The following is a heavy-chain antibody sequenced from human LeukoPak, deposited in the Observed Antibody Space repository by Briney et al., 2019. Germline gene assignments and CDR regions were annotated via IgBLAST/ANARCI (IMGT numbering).Heavy chain of an antibody. V-gene: IGHV3-30*04. Sequence: PGGSLRLSCAASGFTLSSYAMHWVRQAPGKGLEWVAVISYDGSNKYYADSVKGRFTISRDNSKNTLYLQMNSLRAEDTAVYYCARAAISDYYDSSGYSDYWGQGTLVTVSS. CDR2: ISYDGSNK. J-gene: IGHJ4*02. CDR3: ARAAISDYYDSSGYSDY. D-gene: IGHD3-22*01. CDR1: GFTLSSYA.